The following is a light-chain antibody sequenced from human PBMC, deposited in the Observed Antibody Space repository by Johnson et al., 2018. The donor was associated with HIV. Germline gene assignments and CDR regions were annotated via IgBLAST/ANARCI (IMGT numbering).Light chain of an antibody. CDR3: GAWDSSLSAHFV. V-gene: IGLV1-51*02. CDR1: SSNIGKNY. CDR2: EKN. Sequence: QSVLTQPPSVYAAPGQKVTISCSGSSSNIGKNYVSWYQQLPGTAPKLLIYEKNKRPSGIPDRFSASKSGTSATLVITGLQTGDEADYYCGAWDSSLSAHFVFGTGTKVTVL. J-gene: IGLJ1*01.